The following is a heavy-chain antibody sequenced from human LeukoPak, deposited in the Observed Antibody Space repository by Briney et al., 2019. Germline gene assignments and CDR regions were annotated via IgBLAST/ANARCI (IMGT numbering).Heavy chain of an antibody. D-gene: IGHD6-19*01. Sequence: GGSLRLSCAASGFTFSSYGMHWVRQAPGKGLEWVAVIWYDGSNKYYADSVKGRFTISRDNSKNTLYLQMNSLRAEDTAVYYCARNREQWLVMDFDYWGQGTLVTVSS. V-gene: IGHV3-33*01. J-gene: IGHJ4*02. CDR3: ARNREQWLVMDFDY. CDR2: IWYDGSNK. CDR1: GFTFSSYG.